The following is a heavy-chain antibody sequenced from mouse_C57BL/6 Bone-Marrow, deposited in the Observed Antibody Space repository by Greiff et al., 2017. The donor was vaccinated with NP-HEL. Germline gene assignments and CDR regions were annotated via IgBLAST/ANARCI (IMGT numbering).Heavy chain of an antibody. D-gene: IGHD1-1*01. V-gene: IGHV1-76*01. CDR1: GYTFTDYY. J-gene: IGHJ3*01. CDR3: ARGEHYGSSYLAWFAY. Sequence: QVQLQQSGAELVRPGASVKLSCKASGYTFTDYYINWVKQRPGQGLEWIARIYPGSGNTYYNEKFKGKATLTAEKSSSTAYMQLSSLTSEDSAVYFCARGEHYGSSYLAWFAYWGQGTLVTVSA. CDR2: IYPGSGNT.